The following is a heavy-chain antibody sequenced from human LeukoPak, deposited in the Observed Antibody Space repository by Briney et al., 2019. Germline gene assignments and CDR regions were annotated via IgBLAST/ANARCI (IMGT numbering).Heavy chain of an antibody. CDR3: ARSDSSLAFDY. CDR2: INPSGGST. D-gene: IGHD2-15*01. V-gene: IGHV1-46*01. J-gene: IGHJ4*02. CDR1: GYTFTSYY. Sequence: ASVKVSCKASGYTFTSYYMHWVRQAPGQGLEWMGMINPSGGSTSYAQKFQGRVTMTRDTSTSTVYMELSSLRSEDTAVYYCARSDSSLAFDYWGQGTLVTVSS.